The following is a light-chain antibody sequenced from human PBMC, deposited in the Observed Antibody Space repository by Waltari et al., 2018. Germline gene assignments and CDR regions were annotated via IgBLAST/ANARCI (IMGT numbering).Light chain of an antibody. Sequence: DIQMTQDPSSLSASVGDRVTITCRASQGISNYLAWYQQKPGKVPKLLIYAASTLHSGVPSRFSGSGFGTDFTLTISSLQPEAVATYYCQKYNSAPLTFGGGTKVEIK. V-gene: IGKV1-27*01. J-gene: IGKJ4*01. CDR2: AAS. CDR3: QKYNSAPLT. CDR1: QGISNY.